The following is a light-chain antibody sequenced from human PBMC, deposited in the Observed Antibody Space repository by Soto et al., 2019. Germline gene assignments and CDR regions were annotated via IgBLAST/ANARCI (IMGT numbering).Light chain of an antibody. J-gene: IGLJ1*01. CDR1: GSDIGAYNY. V-gene: IGLV2-14*01. CDR2: GVT. CDR3: SSYVGASIYV. Sequence: QSALTQPASVSGSPGQSITISCTGSGSDIGAYNYVSWYQQHPGKAPKLLIHGVTRRPSGVSSRFSASKSAYTASLTISGLQAEDEANYYCSSYVGASIYVFGTGTKVTVL.